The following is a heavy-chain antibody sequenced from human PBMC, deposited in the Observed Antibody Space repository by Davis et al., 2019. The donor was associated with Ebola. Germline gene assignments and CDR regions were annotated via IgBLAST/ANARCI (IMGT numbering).Heavy chain of an antibody. CDR3: ARVPIYGWFDP. V-gene: IGHV4-59*01. D-gene: IGHD3-3*02. CDR1: GGSISSYY. CDR2: IYYSGST. Sequence: SETLSLTCTVSGGSISSYYWSWIRQPPGKGLEWIGYIYYSGSTNYNPSLKSRVTISVDTSKNQFSLKLSSVTAADTAVYYCARVPIYGWFDPWGQGTLVTVSS. J-gene: IGHJ5*02.